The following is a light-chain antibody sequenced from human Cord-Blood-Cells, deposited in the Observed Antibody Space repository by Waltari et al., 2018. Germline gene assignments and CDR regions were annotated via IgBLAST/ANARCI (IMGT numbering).Light chain of an antibody. CDR3: QVWDSSSDHPYV. CDR1: NIGSKS. J-gene: IGLJ1*01. V-gene: IGLV3-21*04. CDR2: YDS. Sequence: SYVLTQPPSVSVAPGKPARITCGGNNIGSKSVPWYQQKPGQAPGLVTYYDSYRPSGIPGRFSGSNSGNTATLTISRVEVGDEADYYCQVWDSSSDHPYVFGTGTKVTVL.